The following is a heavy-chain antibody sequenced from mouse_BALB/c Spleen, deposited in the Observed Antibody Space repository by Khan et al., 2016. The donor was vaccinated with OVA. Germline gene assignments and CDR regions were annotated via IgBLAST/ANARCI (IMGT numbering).Heavy chain of an antibody. CDR3: SRTKITSWYFDV. CDR2: ISSGSATI. V-gene: IGHV5-17*02. Sequence: EVGLGESGGGLVQPGGSWKLSCAAFGFTFSPFGMHWIRKAPEKGLEWFAYISSGSATIYYADTMKGRFTIFRDNLQNTLFLHMTSPRFETSAMNYCSRTKITSWYFDVWGAGTTVTVSS. J-gene: IGHJ1*01. D-gene: IGHD2-4*01. CDR1: GFTFSPFG.